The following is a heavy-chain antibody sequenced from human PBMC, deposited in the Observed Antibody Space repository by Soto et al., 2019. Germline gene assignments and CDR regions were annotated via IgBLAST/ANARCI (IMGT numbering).Heavy chain of an antibody. CDR2: INHSGST. V-gene: IGHV4-34*01. CDR3: ARGGIQLWLRPSCPSCRWFDP. J-gene: IGHJ5*02. CDR1: GGSFSGYY. D-gene: IGHD5-18*01. Sequence: QVQLQQWGAGLLKPSETLSLTCAVYGGSFSGYYWSWIRQPPGKGLEWIGEINHSGSTNYNPSLKRRVTISVDTSKNQFSLKLSSVTAADTAVYYCARGGIQLWLRPSCPSCRWFDPWGQGTLVTVSS.